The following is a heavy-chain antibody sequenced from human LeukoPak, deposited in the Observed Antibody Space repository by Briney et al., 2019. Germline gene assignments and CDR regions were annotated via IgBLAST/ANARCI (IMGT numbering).Heavy chain of an antibody. J-gene: IGHJ4*02. Sequence: GGSLRLSCAASGFTFSSDGIHWVRQAPGKGLEWVADIAPDGSYKYYADSLKGRFTISRDSSRNTLYLQMNSLSAEDTAVYYCAKGISGNSFYFDYWGQGTLVTVSS. CDR2: IAPDGSYK. CDR3: AKGISGNSFYFDY. D-gene: IGHD1-20*01. CDR1: GFTFSSDG. V-gene: IGHV3-30*19.